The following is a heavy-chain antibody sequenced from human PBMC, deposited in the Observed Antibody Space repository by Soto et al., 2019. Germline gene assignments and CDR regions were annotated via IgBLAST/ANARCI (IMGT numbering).Heavy chain of an antibody. CDR2: IIPIFGTA. CDR1: GGTFSSYA. J-gene: IGHJ6*02. D-gene: IGHD3-3*01. Sequence: ASVKVSCKASGGTFSSYAISWVRQAPGQGLEWMGGIIPIFGTANYAQKFQGRVTITADESTSTAYMELSSLRSEDTAVYYCARDPKRITIFGVDHSHYYYYGMDVWGQGTMVTVSS. CDR3: ARDPKRITIFGVDHSHYYYYGMDV. V-gene: IGHV1-69*13.